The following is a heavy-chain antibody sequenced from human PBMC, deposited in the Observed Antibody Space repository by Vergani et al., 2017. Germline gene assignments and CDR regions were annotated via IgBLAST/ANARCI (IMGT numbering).Heavy chain of an antibody. D-gene: IGHD6-13*01. CDR3: ARYLTSSSCVFRDGMDV. J-gene: IGHJ6*02. Sequence: QVQLVESGGGLVKPGGSLRLSCAASGFTFSDYYMSWIRQAPGKGLEWVSYISSSGSTIYYADSVKGRFTIYRDNAKNSLYLQMNSLRAEDTAVYYCARYLTSSSCVFRDGMDVWGQGTTVTVSS. CDR1: GFTFSDYY. V-gene: IGHV3-11*01. CDR2: ISSSGSTI.